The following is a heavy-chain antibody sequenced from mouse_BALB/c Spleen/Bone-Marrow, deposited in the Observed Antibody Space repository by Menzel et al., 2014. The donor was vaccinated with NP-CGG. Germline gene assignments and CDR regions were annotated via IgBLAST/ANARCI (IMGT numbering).Heavy chain of an antibody. Sequence: VQLQQSGPELVKPGASVKMSCKASGYTFTSYVMHWVKQKPGQGLEWIGYINPYNDGTKYNEKFKGKATLTSDKSSSTAYMELSSQTSEDSAVYYGTRGVYYDYDEGAMDYWGQGSSVTDSS. J-gene: IGHJ4*01. V-gene: IGHV1-14*01. D-gene: IGHD2-4*01. CDR2: INPYNDGT. CDR3: TRGVYYDYDEGAMDY. CDR1: GYTFTSYV.